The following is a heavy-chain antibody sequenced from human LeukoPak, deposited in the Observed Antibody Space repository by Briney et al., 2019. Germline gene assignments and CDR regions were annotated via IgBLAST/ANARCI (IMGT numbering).Heavy chain of an antibody. V-gene: IGHV3-48*03. Sequence: PGGSLRLSCAASGFTFSSYEMNWVRQAPGKGLEWVSDISSSGGTIEYADSVKGRCSISRDNAKNSLYLHMNSLRAEDTAVYYCAKAGPGFGFDYWGQGTLVTVSS. CDR2: ISSSGGTI. J-gene: IGHJ4*02. D-gene: IGHD3-10*01. CDR1: GFTFSSYE. CDR3: AKAGPGFGFDY.